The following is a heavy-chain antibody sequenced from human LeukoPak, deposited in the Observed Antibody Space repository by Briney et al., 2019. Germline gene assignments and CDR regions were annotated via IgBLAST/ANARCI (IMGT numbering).Heavy chain of an antibody. V-gene: IGHV1-69*06. CDR3: ARSYCSSTSCYANWFDP. CDR2: IIPIFGTA. Sequence: ASVKVSCKASGGTFSSYAISWVRQAPGQGLEWMGGIIPIFGTANYAQKFQGRVTITADKSTSTAYMELSSLRSEDTAVYYCARSYCSSTSCYANWFDPWGQGTLVTASS. J-gene: IGHJ5*02. D-gene: IGHD2-2*01. CDR1: GGTFSSYA.